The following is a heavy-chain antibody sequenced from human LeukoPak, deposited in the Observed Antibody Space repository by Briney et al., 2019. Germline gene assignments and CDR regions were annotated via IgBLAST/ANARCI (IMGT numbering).Heavy chain of an antibody. Sequence: GGSLRLSCAASGFTFSSYSMNWVRQAPGKGLEWVSSISAAGSYIYYANSVKGRFTISRDNAEGSLFLQMNSLTAEDTAVYYCARDGLLAYCGGDCSGVFDIWGQGTMVAVSS. CDR3: ARDGLLAYCGGDCSGVFDI. CDR2: ISAAGSYI. V-gene: IGHV3-21*01. CDR1: GFTFSSYS. D-gene: IGHD2-21*01. J-gene: IGHJ3*02.